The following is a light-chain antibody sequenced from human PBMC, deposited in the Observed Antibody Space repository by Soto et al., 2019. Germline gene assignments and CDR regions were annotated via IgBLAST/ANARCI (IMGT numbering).Light chain of an antibody. J-gene: IGKJ1*01. CDR2: RVS. CDR3: MQGTHWPRT. V-gene: IGKV2-30*01. CDR1: QSLVYSDGNTH. Sequence: DVVMTQSPLSLPVTLGQPASISCRSSQSLVYSDGNTHLSWFQQRPGQSPRRLISRVSNRDSGVADSFSGSGSGTDFTLEISRVEAEDVGVYHCMQGTHWPRTFGQGTKVEIK.